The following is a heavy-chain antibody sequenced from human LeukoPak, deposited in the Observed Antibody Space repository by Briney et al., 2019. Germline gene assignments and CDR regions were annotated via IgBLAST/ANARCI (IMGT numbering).Heavy chain of an antibody. CDR2: IIPIFGTA. Sequence: ASVKVSCKASGGTFSSYAISWVRQAPGQGLEWMGGIIPIFGTANYAQKFEGRVTITTDESTSTAYMELSSLRSEDTAVYYCARATLGYCSGGSCYSPFYYYYYMDVWGKGTTVTVSS. D-gene: IGHD2-15*01. V-gene: IGHV1-69*05. CDR3: ARATLGYCSGGSCYSPFYYYYYMDV. CDR1: GGTFSSYA. J-gene: IGHJ6*03.